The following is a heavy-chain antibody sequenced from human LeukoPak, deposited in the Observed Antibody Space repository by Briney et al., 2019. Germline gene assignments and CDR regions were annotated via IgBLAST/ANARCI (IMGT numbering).Heavy chain of an antibody. CDR1: GFTFSDYH. V-gene: IGHV3-11*01. D-gene: IGHD6-6*01. CDR3: AKEDKMISSTPDNWFDP. Sequence: GGSLRLSCATSGFTFSDYHMSWIRQAPGKGLEWVSYISGSGYFISYADSVKGRFTISRDNGNNSLYLQMNSLSPEDTAVYYCAKEDKMISSTPDNWFDPWGQGTLVTVSS. J-gene: IGHJ5*02. CDR2: ISGSGYFI.